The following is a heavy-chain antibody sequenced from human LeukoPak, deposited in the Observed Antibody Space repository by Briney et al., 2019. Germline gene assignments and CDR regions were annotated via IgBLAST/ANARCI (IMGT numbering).Heavy chain of an antibody. J-gene: IGHJ5*02. CDR1: GFTFYSHA. V-gene: IGHV3-30-3*01. CDR2: ISFDGSNQ. Sequence: GGSLRLSCAASGFTFYSHAMVWVRQAPGKGLEWVSFISFDGSNQVHADSVMGRFTISRDNSKNTLYLQMNSLRAEDTAVYYCAKDQWLVRGGWFDPWGQGTLVTVSS. CDR3: AKDQWLVRGGWFDP. D-gene: IGHD6-19*01.